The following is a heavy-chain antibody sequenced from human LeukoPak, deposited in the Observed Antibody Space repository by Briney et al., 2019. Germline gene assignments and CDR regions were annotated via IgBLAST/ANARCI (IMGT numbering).Heavy chain of an antibody. V-gene: IGHV3-21*01. CDR2: ISSSSSYI. D-gene: IGHD6-13*01. CDR3: ARGPSRIAAAGYFDY. Sequence: GGSLRLSCAASGFTFSSYSMNWVRQAPGKGLEWVSSISSSSSYIYYADSVKGRFTISRDNAKNSLYLQMNSLRAEDTAVYYCARGPSRIAAAGYFDYWGQGTLVTVSS. CDR1: GFTFSSYS. J-gene: IGHJ4*02.